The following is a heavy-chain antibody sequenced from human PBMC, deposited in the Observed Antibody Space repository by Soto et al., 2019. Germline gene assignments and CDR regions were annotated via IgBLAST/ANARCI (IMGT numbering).Heavy chain of an antibody. J-gene: IGHJ6*02. CDR3: ARWYCSGGSCYSVFSVYYGMDV. CDR1: GFTFSSYE. CDR2: ISSSGSTI. D-gene: IGHD2-15*01. V-gene: IGHV3-48*03. Sequence: LRLSCAASGFTFSSYEMNWVRQAPGKGLEWVSYISSSGSTIYYADSVKGRFTISRDNAKNSLYLQMNSLRAEDTAVYYCARWYCSGGSCYSVFSVYYGMDVWGQGTTVTVSS.